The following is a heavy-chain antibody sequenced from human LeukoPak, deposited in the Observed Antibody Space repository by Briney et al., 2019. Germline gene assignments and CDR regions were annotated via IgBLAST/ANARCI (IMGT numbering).Heavy chain of an antibody. CDR3: ARDERAYCGGDCYLEYFQH. CDR1: GHTFTGYY. D-gene: IGHD2-21*02. V-gene: IGHV1-2*04. J-gene: IGHJ1*01. CDR2: INPNSGGT. Sequence: GASVKVSCKASGHTFTGYYMHWVRQAPGQGLEWMGWINPNSGGTNYAQKFQGWVTMTRDTSISTAYMELSRLRSDDTAVYYCARDERAYCGGDCYLEYFQHWGQGTLVTVSS.